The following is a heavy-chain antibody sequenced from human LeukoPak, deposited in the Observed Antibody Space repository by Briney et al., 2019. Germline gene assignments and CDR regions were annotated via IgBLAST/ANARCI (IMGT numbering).Heavy chain of an antibody. V-gene: IGHV1-2*04. CDR2: INPNSGGT. CDR1: GYTFTGYY. CDR3: ARDAGYSSGPNAFDI. J-gene: IGHJ3*02. Sequence: ASVKVSCKASGYTFTGYYMHWVRQAPGQGLEWMGWINPNSGGTNYAQKFQGWVTMTRDTSISTAYMELSRLRSDDTAVYYCARDAGYSSGPNAFDIWGQGTMVTVSS. D-gene: IGHD6-19*01.